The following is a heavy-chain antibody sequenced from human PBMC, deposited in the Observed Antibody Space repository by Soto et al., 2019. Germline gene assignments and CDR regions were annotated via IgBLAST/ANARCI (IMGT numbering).Heavy chain of an antibody. CDR1: GFTFTSYS. CDR2: ITSKSTTI. V-gene: IGHV3-48*02. Sequence: QSGGSQTLFSEASGFTFTSYSMNRVRQAPGQGLEWASYITSKSTTIKYEDSVNGRFTVSRDNAKNSLYLQLNSLRDEDTAVYYCAREMGACSDSSCYPGPYDSWGQGTLVTVSS. D-gene: IGHD3-16*01. CDR3: AREMGACSDSSCYPGPYDS. J-gene: IGHJ5*02.